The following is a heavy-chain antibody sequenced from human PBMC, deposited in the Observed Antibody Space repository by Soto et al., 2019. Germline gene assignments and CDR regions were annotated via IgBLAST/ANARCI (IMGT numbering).Heavy chain of an antibody. Sequence: QVQLVQSGAEVKKPGASVKVSCKASGYIFTSYPIHWVRQAPGQRLEWMGWINTGTGNTKYSQNFQGRVTTTRDTSATTAYMELSSLRSEDTAVYYCARDNRGLGDYWGQGTLVTVSS. J-gene: IGHJ4*02. V-gene: IGHV1-3*04. CDR2: INTGTGNT. CDR1: GYIFTSYP. D-gene: IGHD1-20*01. CDR3: ARDNRGLGDY.